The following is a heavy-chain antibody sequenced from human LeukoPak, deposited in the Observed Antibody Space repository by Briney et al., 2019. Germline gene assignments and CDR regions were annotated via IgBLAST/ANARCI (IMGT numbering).Heavy chain of an antibody. CDR3: ARVRYDSGWYDY. J-gene: IGHJ4*02. CDR1: GFTFSAYA. D-gene: IGHD6-19*01. Sequence: GGSLRLSCAASGFTFSAYAMAWVRQAPGKGLQCISHITTGGSSMFYADSVKGRFTLSRDNAKNSLYLQMNSLRAEDAAVYYCARVRYDSGWYDYWGQGAQVIVSS. CDR2: ITTGGSSM. V-gene: IGHV3-48*04.